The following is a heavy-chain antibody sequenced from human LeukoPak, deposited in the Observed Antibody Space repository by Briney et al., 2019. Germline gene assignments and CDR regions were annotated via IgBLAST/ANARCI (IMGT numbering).Heavy chain of an antibody. J-gene: IGHJ4*02. D-gene: IGHD6-13*01. Sequence: GGSLRLSCAASGFTFSSYWMSWVRQAPGKGLEWVSSISSSSSYISYADSVKGRFTISRDNAKNSLYLQMNSLRAEDTAVYYCAKGGVRRSSWIDYWGQGTLVTVSS. V-gene: IGHV3-21*01. CDR3: AKGGVRRSSWIDY. CDR1: GFTFSSYW. CDR2: ISSSSSYI.